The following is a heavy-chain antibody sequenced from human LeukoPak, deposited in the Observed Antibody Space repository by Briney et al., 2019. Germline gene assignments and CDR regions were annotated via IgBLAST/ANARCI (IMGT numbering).Heavy chain of an antibody. CDR2: IHRDGST. D-gene: IGHD6-13*01. J-gene: IGHJ4*02. Sequence: SETLSLTCSVSGGSISHYYWAWIRQSAGTGLEWIGCIHRDGSTTYSPSLRSRVIMSIDTSKSQFSLRLDSVSVADTAVYCCARGGSSWFAHFDLWGLGALVTVSS. V-gene: IGHV4-4*07. CDR3: ARGGSSWFAHFDL. CDR1: GGSISHYY.